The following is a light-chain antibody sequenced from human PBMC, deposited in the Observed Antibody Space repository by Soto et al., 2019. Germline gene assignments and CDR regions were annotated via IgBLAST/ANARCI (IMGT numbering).Light chain of an antibody. CDR2: KAS. V-gene: IGKV1-5*03. CDR1: RSVSSW. J-gene: IGKJ1*01. CDR3: KQYGNYWT. Sequence: DIQMTQSPSTLSASVGDRVTITCRAGRSVSSWLAWYQQKPGKAPKLLIYKASTLESGDPSRFSGSGSGTEFTLTISSLQPDDFATYYCKQYGNYWTFGQGTTVEI.